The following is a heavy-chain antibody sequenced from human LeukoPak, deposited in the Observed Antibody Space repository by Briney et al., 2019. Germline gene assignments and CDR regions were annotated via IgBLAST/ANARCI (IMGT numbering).Heavy chain of an antibody. CDR1: GYTFTGYY. J-gene: IGHJ4*02. CDR3: ARDALIAAAGTLSSPPLDY. D-gene: IGHD6-13*01. CDR2: INPNSGGT. V-gene: IGHV1-2*02. Sequence: ASVKVSCKASGYTFTGYYMHWVRQAPGQGLEWMGWINPNSGGTNYAQKFQGRVTMTRDTSISTAYMELSRLRSDDTAVYYCARDALIAAAGTLSSPPLDYWGQGTLATVSS.